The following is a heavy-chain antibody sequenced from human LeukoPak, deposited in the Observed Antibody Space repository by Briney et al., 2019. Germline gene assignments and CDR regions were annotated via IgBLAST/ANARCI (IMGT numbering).Heavy chain of an antibody. CDR2: ISSAGTYT. V-gene: IGHV3-21*01. CDR1: GFTFSTYS. D-gene: IGHD7-27*01. J-gene: IGHJ4*02. Sequence: NPGGSLRLSCAASGFTFSTYSMNWVRQAPGKGLEWVSSISSAGTYTHYADPVKGRFTISRDNAKNTLYLQMNSLRAEATAVYYCAGLTGDAIDYWGQGNLVTVSS. CDR3: AGLTGDAIDY.